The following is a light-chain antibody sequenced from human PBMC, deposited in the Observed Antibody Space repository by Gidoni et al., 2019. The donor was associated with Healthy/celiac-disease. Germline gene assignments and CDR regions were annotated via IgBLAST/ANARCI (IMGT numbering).Light chain of an antibody. CDR3: QQSYSTPVT. Sequence: DIQMTHSPSSLSASVGDRVTITCRESQSISSYLNWYQQKPGKAPKLLIYAASSLQSGVPSRFSGSGSGTDFTITISSLQPEDFATYYCQQSYSTPVTFGPGTKVDIK. CDR1: QSISSY. CDR2: AAS. J-gene: IGKJ3*01. V-gene: IGKV1-39*01.